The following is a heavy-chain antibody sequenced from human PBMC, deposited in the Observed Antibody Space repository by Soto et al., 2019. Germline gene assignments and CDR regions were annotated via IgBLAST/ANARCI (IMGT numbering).Heavy chain of an antibody. CDR1: GFSFRNAW. Sequence: VGSLRLSCAASGFSFRNAWMSWVSQAPGKGLEWVGHIKSQGDGGTRDYAAPVKGRFTISRDDSKNTLFLQMNSLKNEDTAVYFCTTDLQAYCDGTTCYAGNYYYDDMDVWGQGTTVTVSS. D-gene: IGHD2-2*01. CDR2: IKSQGDGGTR. J-gene: IGHJ6*02. V-gene: IGHV3-15*01. CDR3: TTDLQAYCDGTTCYAGNYYYDDMDV.